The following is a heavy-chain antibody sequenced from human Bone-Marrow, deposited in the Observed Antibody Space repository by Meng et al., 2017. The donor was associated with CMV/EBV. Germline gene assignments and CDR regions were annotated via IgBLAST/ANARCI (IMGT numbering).Heavy chain of an antibody. J-gene: IGHJ2*01. CDR1: GYTFTGYY. V-gene: IGHV1-2*02. CDR2: INPNSGGT. CDR3: ASLVRDCGGDCYSSWYFDL. Sequence: ASVKVSCKASGYTFTGYYIHWVRQAPGQGLEWMGWINPNSGGTNYAQKFQGRVTMTRDTSISTAYMELSRLRSDDTAVYYCASLVRDCGGDCYSSWYFDLWGRGTLVTVSS. D-gene: IGHD2-21*01.